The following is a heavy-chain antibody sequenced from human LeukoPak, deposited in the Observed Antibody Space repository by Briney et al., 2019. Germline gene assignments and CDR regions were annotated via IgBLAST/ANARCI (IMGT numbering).Heavy chain of an antibody. CDR3: ARGRPTNLGGIY. CDR1: GYTFTSHH. V-gene: IGHV1-8*01. CDR2: MNPDTGNT. D-gene: IGHD7-27*01. J-gene: IGHJ4*02. Sequence: ASVKVSCKASGYTFTSHHINWVRQAAGQGLEWMGWMNPDTGNTAYAQKFQARVTMTWDTSISTAYMELGSLRSEDTAVYYCARGRPTNLGGIYWGQGTLVTGSS.